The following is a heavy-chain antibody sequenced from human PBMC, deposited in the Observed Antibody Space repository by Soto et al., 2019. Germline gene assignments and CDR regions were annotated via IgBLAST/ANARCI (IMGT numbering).Heavy chain of an antibody. V-gene: IGHV5-51*01. Sequence: GESLKISCKGSGYSFTSYWIGWVRQMPGKGLEWMGIIYPGDSDTRYSPSFQGQVTISADKSISTAYLQWSSLKASDTAMYYCPRLGSSGYYYFPELGAFDIWGQGTMVTVSS. CDR2: IYPGDSDT. D-gene: IGHD3-22*01. CDR3: PRLGSSGYYYFPELGAFDI. CDR1: GYSFTSYW. J-gene: IGHJ3*02.